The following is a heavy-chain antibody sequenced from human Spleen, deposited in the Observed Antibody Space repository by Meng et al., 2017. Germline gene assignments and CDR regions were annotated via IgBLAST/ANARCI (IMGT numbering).Heavy chain of an antibody. CDR2: ISVYNGNT. D-gene: IGHD2-2*02. CDR3: ARIPPACDWYIDL. V-gene: IGHV1-18*01. J-gene: IGHJ2*01. CDR1: GYPFTIYG. Sequence: PLGQFGAECKKPGAYVTVSCKASGYPFTIYGITWVRQSREQGLEWMGWISVYNGNTKYAQKLQGRVTMTTDTSTGTAYMELRRLRSDDTAVYYCARIPPACDWYIDLWGRGTLVTVSS.